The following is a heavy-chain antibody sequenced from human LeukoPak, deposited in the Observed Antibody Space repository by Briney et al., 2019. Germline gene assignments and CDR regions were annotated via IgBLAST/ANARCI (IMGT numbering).Heavy chain of an antibody. D-gene: IGHD5-18*01. CDR1: GGTFSSYA. J-gene: IGHJ4*02. CDR2: IIPIFGTA. Sequence: ASVKVSCKASGGTFSSYAISWVRQAPGQGLEWMGGIIPIFGTANYAQKFQGRVTMTEDTSTDTAYMELSSLRSEDTAVYYCATADTAMGGIDYWGQGTLVTVSS. CDR3: ATADTAMGGIDY. V-gene: IGHV1-69*06.